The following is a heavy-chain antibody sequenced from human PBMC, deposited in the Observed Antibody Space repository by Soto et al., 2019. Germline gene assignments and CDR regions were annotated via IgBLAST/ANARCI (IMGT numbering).Heavy chain of an antibody. CDR2: IYYSGST. CDR1: GGSISSGDYY. J-gene: IGHJ6*02. D-gene: IGHD3-3*01. Sequence: TLSLTCTVSGGSISSGDYYWSWIRQPPGKGLEWIGYIYYSGSTYYNPSLKSRVTISVDTSKNQFSLKLSSVTAADTAVYYCARDAPFQIFGVGYGMDVWGQGTTVTVSS. V-gene: IGHV4-30-4*01. CDR3: ARDAPFQIFGVGYGMDV.